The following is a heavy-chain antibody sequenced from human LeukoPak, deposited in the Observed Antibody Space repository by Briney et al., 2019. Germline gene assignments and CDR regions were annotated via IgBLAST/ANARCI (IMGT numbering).Heavy chain of an antibody. CDR3: ARGAYGSGSHHRPFDY. D-gene: IGHD3-10*01. V-gene: IGHV1-46*01. J-gene: IGHJ4*02. Sequence: ASVKVSCKASGYTFTSYYMHWVRQAPGQGLEWMGIINPSGGSTSYAQKFQGRVTMTRDTSTSTVYMELRSLRSEDTAVYYCARGAYGSGSHHRPFDYWGQGTLVTVSS. CDR1: GYTFTSYY. CDR2: INPSGGST.